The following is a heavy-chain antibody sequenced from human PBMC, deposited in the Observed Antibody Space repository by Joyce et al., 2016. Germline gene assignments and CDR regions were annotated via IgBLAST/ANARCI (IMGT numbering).Heavy chain of an antibody. D-gene: IGHD3-16*01. V-gene: IGHV3-11*04. CDR3: ARDRVQWSYGAVSNHFYMDV. CDR1: GFASFIDYY. Sequence: QVQLVESGGGVAKPGGSLRLSCVASGFASFIDYYMSWIRQAPGKGSECGAYIGSSERPIYYADAVKGRFTISRDKSKNSLFLQMHNLRVEDSAVYYCARDRVQWSYGAVSNHFYMDVWGKGTTVAVSS. J-gene: IGHJ6*03. CDR2: IGSSERPI.